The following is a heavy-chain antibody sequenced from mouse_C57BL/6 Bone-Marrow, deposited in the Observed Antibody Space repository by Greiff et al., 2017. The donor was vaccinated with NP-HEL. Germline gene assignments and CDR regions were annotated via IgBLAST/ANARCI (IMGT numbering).Heavy chain of an antibody. Sequence: EVQLQQSGPELVKPGASVKIPCKASGYTFTDYNMDWVKQSHGKSLEWIGDINPNNGGTIYNQKFKGKATLTVDKSSSTAYMELRSLTSEDTAVYYCAREDYYGSSPRWYFDVWGTGTTVTVSS. J-gene: IGHJ1*03. CDR3: AREDYYGSSPRWYFDV. D-gene: IGHD1-1*01. CDR2: INPNNGGT. CDR1: GYTFTDYN. V-gene: IGHV1-18*01.